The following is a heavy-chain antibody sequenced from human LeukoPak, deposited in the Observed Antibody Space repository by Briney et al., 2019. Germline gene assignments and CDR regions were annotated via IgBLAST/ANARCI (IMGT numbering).Heavy chain of an antibody. CDR2: INHSGST. CDR3: ARQLLWFGELRDWFDP. V-gene: IGHV4-34*01. J-gene: IGHJ5*02. Sequence: SETLSLTCAVYGGSFSGYYWSWIRQPPGKGLEWIGEINHSGSTNYNPSLKSRVTISVDTSKNQFSLKLSSVTAADTAVYYCARQLLWFGELRDWFDPWGQGTLVTVSS. D-gene: IGHD3-10*01. CDR1: GGSFSGYY.